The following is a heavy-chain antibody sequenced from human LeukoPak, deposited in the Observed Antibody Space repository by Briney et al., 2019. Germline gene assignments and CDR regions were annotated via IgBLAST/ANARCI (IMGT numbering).Heavy chain of an antibody. CDR3: ARNLGYCSNTSCYTGWFDP. V-gene: IGHV1-18*01. Sequence: ASVKVSCKASGYTFTSYGISWARQAPGQGLEWMGWISAYNGNTDYAQKLQGRVTMTTDTSTSTAYMELRSLRSDDTAVYYCARNLGYCSNTSCYTGWFDPWGQGTLVTVSS. J-gene: IGHJ5*02. D-gene: IGHD2-2*02. CDR2: ISAYNGNT. CDR1: GYTFTSYG.